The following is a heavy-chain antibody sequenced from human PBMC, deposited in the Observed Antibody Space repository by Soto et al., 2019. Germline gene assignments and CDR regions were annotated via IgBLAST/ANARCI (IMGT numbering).Heavy chain of an antibody. CDR2: ITAFNGNT. V-gene: IGHV1-18*01. CDR3: ARISQSDFWSGYYYFFDY. J-gene: IGHJ4*02. Sequence: QVHLVQSGAEVEKPGASVKVSCNASGYTFTDYGLSWVRQAPGQGLQWMGWITAFNGNTKYAQQFQGRVTMTTDTSTSTAYMELRSLESDDTAVYYCARISQSDFWSGYYYFFDYWGQGTLVTVSS. D-gene: IGHD3-3*01. CDR1: GYTFTDYG.